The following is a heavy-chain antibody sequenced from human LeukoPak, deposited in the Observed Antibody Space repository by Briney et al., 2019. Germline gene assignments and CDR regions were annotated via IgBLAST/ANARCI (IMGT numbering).Heavy chain of an antibody. Sequence: GGSLRLSCAASGFTFSSYGMHWVRQAPGKGLEWVAVIWYDGSNKCYADSVKGRFTISRDNSKNTLYLQMNSLRAEDTAVYYCAREGQQWLLLDYWGQGTLVTVSS. V-gene: IGHV3-33*01. D-gene: IGHD6-19*01. CDR1: GFTFSSYG. CDR2: IWYDGSNK. CDR3: AREGQQWLLLDY. J-gene: IGHJ4*02.